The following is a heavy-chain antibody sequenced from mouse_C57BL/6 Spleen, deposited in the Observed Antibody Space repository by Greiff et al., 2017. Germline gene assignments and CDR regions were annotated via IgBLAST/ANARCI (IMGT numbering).Heavy chain of an antibody. CDR2: ISYDGSN. CDR3: ASYGTPYYAMDY. Sequence: ESGPGLVKPSQSLSLTCSVTGYSITSGYYWNWIRQFPGNKLEWMGYISYDGSNNYNPSLKNRISITRDTSKNQFFLKLNSVTTEDTATYYCASYGTPYYAMDYWGQGTSVTVSS. V-gene: IGHV3-6*01. D-gene: IGHD1-1*01. CDR1: GYSITSGYY. J-gene: IGHJ4*01.